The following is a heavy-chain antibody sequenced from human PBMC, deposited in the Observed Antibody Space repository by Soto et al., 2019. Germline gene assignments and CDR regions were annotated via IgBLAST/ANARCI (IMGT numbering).Heavy chain of an antibody. Sequence: PSETLSLTCTVSGGSISSYYWSWIRQPAGKGLEWIGRIYTSGSTNYNPSLKSRVTMSVDTSKNQFSLNLSSVTAADTAVYYCARERLGYYDFWSGPGGPYHWFDPWGQGTLVTVSS. CDR1: GGSISSYY. V-gene: IGHV4-4*07. CDR2: IYTSGST. D-gene: IGHD3-3*01. CDR3: ARERLGYYDFWSGPGGPYHWFDP. J-gene: IGHJ5*02.